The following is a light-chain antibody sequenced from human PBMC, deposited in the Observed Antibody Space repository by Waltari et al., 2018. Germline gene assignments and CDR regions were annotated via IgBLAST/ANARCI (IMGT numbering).Light chain of an antibody. CDR2: DAS. V-gene: IGKV3-11*01. Sequence: GESATLSCRASQTVRSYLAWYQQKPGQAPRLLIFDASSRAPGIPAKFSGSGSGTDFTLTVSNLEPEDFAVYYCQQRSNWPYTFGQGTRVEIK. CDR3: QQRSNWPYT. CDR1: QTVRSY. J-gene: IGKJ2*01.